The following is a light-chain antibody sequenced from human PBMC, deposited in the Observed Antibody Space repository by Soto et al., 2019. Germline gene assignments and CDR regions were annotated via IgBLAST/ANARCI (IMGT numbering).Light chain of an antibody. V-gene: IGKV4-1*01. CDR1: QSVFWSSNNKNY. CDR2: WAS. CDR3: QQYLDTALS. J-gene: IGKJ4*01. Sequence: DIVMTQSPDSLAVSLGERATINCKSSQSVFWSSNNKNYLAWYQQKPGQPPKLLIYWASTRESGVPDRFSGSGSGTDFTLTISTLQAEDVAVYYCQQYLDTALSFGGGTKVDIK.